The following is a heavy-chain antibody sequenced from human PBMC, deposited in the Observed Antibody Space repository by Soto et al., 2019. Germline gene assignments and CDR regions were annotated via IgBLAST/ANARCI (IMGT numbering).Heavy chain of an antibody. J-gene: IGHJ4*02. CDR3: ARDSREYYDILTGYNSFDY. CDR2: ISANNGNT. D-gene: IGHD3-9*01. V-gene: IGHV1-18*01. CDR1: GYTFTSYG. Sequence: QVPLVQSGAEVKKPGASVKVSCKASGYTFTSYGISWVRQAPGQGLEWMGWISANNGNTNYAQKLQGRVTMTTDTSTSTAYMELRSLRSDDTAVYYCARDSREYYDILTGYNSFDYWGQGTLVTVSS.